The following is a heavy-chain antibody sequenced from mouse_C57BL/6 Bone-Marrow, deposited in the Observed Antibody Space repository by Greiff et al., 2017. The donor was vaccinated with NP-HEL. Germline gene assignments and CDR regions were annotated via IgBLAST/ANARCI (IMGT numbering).Heavy chain of an antibody. J-gene: IGHJ2*01. V-gene: IGHV7-3*01. Sequence: EVHLVESGGGLVQPGGSLSLSCAASGFTFTDYYMSWVRQPPGKALEWLGFIRNKANGYTTEYSASVKGRFTISRDNSQSILYLQMNALRAEDSATYYCARCEGYYFDYWGQGTTLTVSS. CDR3: ARCEGYYFDY. CDR1: GFTFTDYY. CDR2: IRNKANGYTT.